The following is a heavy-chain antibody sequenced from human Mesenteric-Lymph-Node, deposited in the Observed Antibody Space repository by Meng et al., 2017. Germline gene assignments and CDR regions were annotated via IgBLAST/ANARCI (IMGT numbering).Heavy chain of an antibody. CDR2: ISYDGSNK. CDR1: GFTFSSYA. J-gene: IGHJ6*02. Sequence: GESLKISCAASGFTFSSYAMHWVRQAPGKGLEWVAVISYDGSNKYYADSVKGRFTISRDNSKNMLYLQMNSLRNDDTAVYYCAKGMYSYASGYSKTPLYVMDVWGQGTTVTVSS. CDR3: AKGMYSYASGYSKTPLYVMDV. V-gene: IGHV3-30*01. D-gene: IGHD3-10*01.